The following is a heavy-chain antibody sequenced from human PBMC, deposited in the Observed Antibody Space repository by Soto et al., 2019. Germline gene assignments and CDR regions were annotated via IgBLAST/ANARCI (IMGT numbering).Heavy chain of an antibody. Sequence: ASVKVSCKASGYTFTSYGISWVRQAPGQGLEWMGWISAYNGNTNYAQKLQGRVTMTTDTSTSTAYMELRSLRSEDTAVYYCARDHDRLLWFGELLPPYGMDVWGQGTTVTVSS. CDR1: GYTFTSYG. V-gene: IGHV1-18*01. CDR2: ISAYNGNT. J-gene: IGHJ6*02. D-gene: IGHD3-10*01. CDR3: ARDHDRLLWFGELLPPYGMDV.